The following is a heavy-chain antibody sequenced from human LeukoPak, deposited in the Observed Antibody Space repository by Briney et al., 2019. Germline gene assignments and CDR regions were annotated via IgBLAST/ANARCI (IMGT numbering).Heavy chain of an antibody. CDR3: ARTTCSSTSCPFDY. J-gene: IGHJ4*02. Sequence: ASVKVSCKASGYTFTSYGISWVRQAPGQGLEWMGWISAYNGNTNYAQKFQGRVTITADESTSTAYMELSSLRSEDTAVYYCARTTCSSTSCPFDYWGQGTLVTVSS. D-gene: IGHD2-2*01. CDR1: GYTFTSYG. CDR2: ISAYNGNT. V-gene: IGHV1-18*01.